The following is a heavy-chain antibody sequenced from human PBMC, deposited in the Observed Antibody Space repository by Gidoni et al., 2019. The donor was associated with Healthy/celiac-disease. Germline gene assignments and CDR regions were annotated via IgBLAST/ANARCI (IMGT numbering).Heavy chain of an antibody. Sequence: EVQLVESGGGLVKPGGSLRLSCAASGFTFSSYSMNWVRQAPGKGLEWVSSISSSSSYIYYADSVKGRFTISRDNAKNSLYLQMNSLRAEDTAVYYCARVLGSSWYETTAINWFDPWGQGTLVTVSS. CDR3: ARVLGSSWYETTAINWFDP. D-gene: IGHD6-13*01. J-gene: IGHJ5*02. V-gene: IGHV3-21*01. CDR1: GFTFSSYS. CDR2: ISSSSSYI.